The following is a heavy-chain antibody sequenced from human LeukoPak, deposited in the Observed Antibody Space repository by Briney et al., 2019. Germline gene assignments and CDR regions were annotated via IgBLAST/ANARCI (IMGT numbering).Heavy chain of an antibody. CDR3: ATGGSPSHNWFNS. D-gene: IGHD2-15*01. J-gene: IGHJ5*01. CDR2: IRNDGSYE. V-gene: IGHV3-30*02. Sequence: GGSLTLSCAASGFTFSDYGMHCVRQAPGKGLEWVAFIRNDGSYEYYPGSVKGRLTISRDNSRNALLLQINSLRAEDTAVYYWATGGSPSHNWFNSWGQGALVTVSS. CDR1: GFTFSDYG.